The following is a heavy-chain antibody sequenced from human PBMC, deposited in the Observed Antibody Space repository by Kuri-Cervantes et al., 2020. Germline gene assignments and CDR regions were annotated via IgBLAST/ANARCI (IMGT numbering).Heavy chain of an antibody. J-gene: IGHJ4*02. CDR2: ISGSGGST. V-gene: IGHV3-23*01. D-gene: IGHD2-15*01. CDR3: ARDGRYCSGGNCYSGFDY. CDR1: GFTFSSYA. Sequence: GESLKISCAASGFTFSSYAMSWVRQAPGKGLEWVSAISGSGGSTYYADSVKGRFTISRDNSKNTLYLQMNSLRAEDTAVYYCARDGRYCSGGNCYSGFDYWGQGTLVTVSS.